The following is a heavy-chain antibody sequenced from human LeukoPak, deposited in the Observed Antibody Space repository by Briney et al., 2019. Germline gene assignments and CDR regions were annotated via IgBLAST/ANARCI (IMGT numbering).Heavy chain of an antibody. CDR2: ISFDGSNK. Sequence: PGGSLRLSCAASGITFSTYTMHWVRQAPGKGLEWVAVISFDGSNKNYADSVKGRFTISRDNSKNTLYLQMNSLRAEDTAVYYCAKDAVFGGSYLWYFDYWGQGTLVTVSS. V-gene: IGHV3-30-3*01. CDR1: GITFSTYT. CDR3: AKDAVFGGSYLWYFDY. J-gene: IGHJ4*02. D-gene: IGHD1-26*01.